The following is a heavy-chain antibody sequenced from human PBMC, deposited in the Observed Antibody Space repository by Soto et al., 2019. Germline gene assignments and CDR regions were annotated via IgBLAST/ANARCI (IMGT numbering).Heavy chain of an antibody. V-gene: IGHV1-69*02. D-gene: IGHD4-17*01. CDR3: ARVAEMGTVTNGYYYYMDV. CDR1: GDTFSRHT. J-gene: IGHJ6*03. Sequence: QVQLVQSGAEVKKPGSSVKVSCKASGDTFSRHTISWVRQAPGQGLEWMGRIIPILGIGNYAQKFQGRVTVTADKSTSTAYMDVSSLRSEDTAVYYCARVAEMGTVTNGYYYYMDVWGKGTTVTVSS. CDR2: IIPILGIG.